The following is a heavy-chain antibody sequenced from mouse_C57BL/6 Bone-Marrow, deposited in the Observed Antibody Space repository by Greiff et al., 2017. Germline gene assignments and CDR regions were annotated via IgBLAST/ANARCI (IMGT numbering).Heavy chain of an antibody. CDR2: IWRGGST. D-gene: IGHD2-4*01. V-gene: IGHV2-5*01. CDR3: ASYLVYDYGAWFAY. J-gene: IGHJ3*01. Sequence: VKLMESGPGLVQPSQSLSITCTVSGFSLTSYGVHWVRQSPGKGLEWLGVIWRGGSTDYNAAFMSRLSITKDNSKSQVFFKMNSLQADDTAIYSCASYLVYDYGAWFAYWGQGTLVTVSA. CDR1: GFSLTSYG.